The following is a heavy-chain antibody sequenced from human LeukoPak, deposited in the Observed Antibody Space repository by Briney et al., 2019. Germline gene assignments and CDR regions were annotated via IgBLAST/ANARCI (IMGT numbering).Heavy chain of an antibody. D-gene: IGHD3-3*01. CDR1: GFSFSNYA. V-gene: IGHV3-30-3*01. J-gene: IGHJ3*02. CDR3: ARGRAFGVTIMDAFDI. Sequence: GRSLRLSCAASGFSFSNYAMHWVRQAPGKGLEWVAVVSNDGSKEYYADSGEGRLTISRDNSKNTVYRQMNSLRGEDTAVYYCARGRAFGVTIMDAFDIWAKGQWSPSLQ. CDR2: VSNDGSKE.